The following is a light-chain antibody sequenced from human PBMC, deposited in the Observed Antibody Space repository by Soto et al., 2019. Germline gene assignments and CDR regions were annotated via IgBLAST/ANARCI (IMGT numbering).Light chain of an antibody. V-gene: IGKV1-39*01. CDR2: SAS. CDR3: QQGYGTPFT. CDR1: RIINMF. Sequence: DIQMAQSPSTLSGSVGYRVTITCRASRIINMFLNWYQQKPGGAPKLLIYSASTLQTGVPSRFTGSGSGTDFTLSISSHQPEDTATYYCQQGYGTPFTFGQGTRLEIK. J-gene: IGKJ5*01.